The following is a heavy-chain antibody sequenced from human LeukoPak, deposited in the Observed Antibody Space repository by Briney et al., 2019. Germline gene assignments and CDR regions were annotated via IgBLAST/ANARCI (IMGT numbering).Heavy chain of an antibody. CDR3: AGGYSTSWYDTGYFDL. V-gene: IGHV4-39*07. Sequence: SETLSLTCTVSGDSFSSVTDYWAWIRQPPGKGLEWIASGDYSGGTYYNPSLESRVAISANMSKNQFSLKLTSVTGADTAVYYCAGGYSTSWYDTGYFDLWGRGTLVPVSS. D-gene: IGHD6-13*01. CDR1: GDSFSSVTDY. CDR2: GDYSGGT. J-gene: IGHJ2*01.